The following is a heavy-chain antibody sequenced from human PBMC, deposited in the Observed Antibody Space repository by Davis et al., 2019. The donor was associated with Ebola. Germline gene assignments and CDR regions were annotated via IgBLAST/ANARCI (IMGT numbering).Heavy chain of an antibody. V-gene: IGHV3-23*01. CDR1: GFTFSSYS. CDR3: AKVLRFLEWSDYYYGMDV. D-gene: IGHD3-3*01. J-gene: IGHJ6*04. Sequence: GESLKISCAASGFTFSSYSMNWVRQAPGKGLEWVSAISGSGGSTYYADSVKGRFTISRDNSKNTLYLQMNSLRAEDTAVYYCAKVLRFLEWSDYYYGMDVWGKGTTVTVSS. CDR2: ISGSGGST.